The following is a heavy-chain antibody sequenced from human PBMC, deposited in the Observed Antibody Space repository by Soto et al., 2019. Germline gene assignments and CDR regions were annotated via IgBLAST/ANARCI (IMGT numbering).Heavy chain of an antibody. Sequence: QLVQSGPEVKRPGASVKVSCRPSGYTFMQYGISWIRLAPGQRPEWMGWISGSGVTNYAQRYQGRFTMTVDTSSTTTLMELKSLTSDDTAIYYCARDEKNWAKFDFWGQGTPVTVSS. CDR3: ARDEKNWAKFDF. D-gene: IGHD3-16*01. V-gene: IGHV1-18*01. CDR2: ISGSGVT. J-gene: IGHJ4*02. CDR1: GYTFMQYG.